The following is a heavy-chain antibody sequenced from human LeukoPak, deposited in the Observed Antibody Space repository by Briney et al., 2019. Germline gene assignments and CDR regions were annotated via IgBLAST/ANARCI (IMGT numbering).Heavy chain of an antibody. CDR2: ISYIGTT. V-gene: IGHV4-59*11. CDR1: GDSFSSHY. CDR3: ARDGYWFGELSGWFDP. D-gene: IGHD3-10*01. J-gene: IGHJ5*02. Sequence: SETLSLTCAVSGDSFSSHYWTWIRRPPGRGLEWIGYISYIGTTNYNPSLKSRVTISIDTSKNQFSLKLSSVTTADTAVYYCARDGYWFGELSGWFDPWGQGTLVTVSS.